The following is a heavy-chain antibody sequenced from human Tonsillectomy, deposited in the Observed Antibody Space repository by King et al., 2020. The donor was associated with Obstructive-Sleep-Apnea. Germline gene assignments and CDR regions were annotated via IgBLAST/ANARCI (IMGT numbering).Heavy chain of an antibody. Sequence: QLQESGPGLVKPSETLSLTCTVSGCSISSYYWSWIRQPAGKGLEWIGRSYTSGSTNYNPSPKSRVTMSVDTSKNQFSLKLSSVTAPDTAVYYCARGYCSGGSCVSYNWFDPWGQGTLVTVSS. CDR1: GCSISSYY. V-gene: IGHV4-4*07. D-gene: IGHD2-15*01. CDR2: SYTSGST. CDR3: ARGYCSGGSCVSYNWFDP. J-gene: IGHJ5*02.